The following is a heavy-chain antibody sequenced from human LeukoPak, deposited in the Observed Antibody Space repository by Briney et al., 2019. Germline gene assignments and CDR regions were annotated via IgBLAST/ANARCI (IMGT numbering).Heavy chain of an antibody. CDR2: IYYSGST. CDR3: ARRPLEYCSSGDWFDP. Sequence: PSETLSLTCTVSGGSISSSSYYWGWIRQPPGKGLEWIGSIYYSGSTYYNPSLKSRVTISVDTSKNQFSLKLSSVTAADTAVYYCARRPLEYCSSGDWFDPWGQGTLVTVSS. CDR1: GGSISSSSYY. D-gene: IGHD6-6*01. V-gene: IGHV4-39*07. J-gene: IGHJ5*02.